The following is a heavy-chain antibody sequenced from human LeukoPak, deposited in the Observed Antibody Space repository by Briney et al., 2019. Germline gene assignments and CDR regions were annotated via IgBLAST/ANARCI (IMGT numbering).Heavy chain of an antibody. Sequence: PGGSLRLSCAASGFTFCSYAMHWLRPAPGKGLEGLAVISYDGSNKYYADSVKGRFTLSRDNSKNTLYLQMNSLRPEDTAVYYCARAKREQYELLLLGGVFDYWGQGTLVTVAS. J-gene: IGHJ4*02. CDR2: ISYDGSNK. D-gene: IGHD2-2*01. V-gene: IGHV3-30*01. CDR3: ARAKREQYELLLLGGVFDY. CDR1: GFTFCSYA.